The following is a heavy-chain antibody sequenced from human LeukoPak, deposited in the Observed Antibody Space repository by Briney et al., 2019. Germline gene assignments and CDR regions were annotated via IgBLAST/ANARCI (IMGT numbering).Heavy chain of an antibody. CDR2: MNPNSGDT. Sequence: EASVKVSCKASGYTFTSYDINWVRQATGQGLEWMGWMNPNSGDTGYAQKFQGRVTMTRNTSISTAYMELSSLRSEDTAVYYCARVTAIPQWLVRYYYYYYGMDVWGQGTTVTVSS. CDR1: GYTFTSYD. D-gene: IGHD6-19*01. V-gene: IGHV1-8*01. J-gene: IGHJ6*02. CDR3: ARVTAIPQWLVRYYYYYYGMDV.